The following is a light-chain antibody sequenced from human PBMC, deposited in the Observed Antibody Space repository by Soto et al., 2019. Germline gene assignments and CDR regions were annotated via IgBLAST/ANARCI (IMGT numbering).Light chain of an antibody. CDR2: DTS. J-gene: IGKJ5*01. V-gene: IGKV3-15*01. CDR3: QQYNNWPPIT. CDR1: QSVSSY. Sequence: EIVLTQSPATLSLSTGERATVSCRTSQSVSSYLACYQQKPGQAPRLLIYDTSTRATGIPARFSGSGSGTEFTLTISSLQSEDFAGYYCQQYNNWPPITFGQGTRLEIK.